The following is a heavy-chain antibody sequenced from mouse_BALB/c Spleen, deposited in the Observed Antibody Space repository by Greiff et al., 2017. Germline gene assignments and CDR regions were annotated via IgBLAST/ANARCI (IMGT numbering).Heavy chain of an antibody. CDR3: ASFWLRRGAWFAY. J-gene: IGHJ3*01. D-gene: IGHD2-2*01. CDR1: GFNIKDTY. CDR2: IDPANGNT. Sequence: EVQLQQSGAELVKPGASVKLSCTASGFNIKDTYMHWVKQRPEQGLEWIGRIDPANGNTKYDPKFQGKATITADTSSNTAYLQLSSLTSEDTAVYYCASFWLRRGAWFAYWGQGTLVTVSA. V-gene: IGHV14-3*02.